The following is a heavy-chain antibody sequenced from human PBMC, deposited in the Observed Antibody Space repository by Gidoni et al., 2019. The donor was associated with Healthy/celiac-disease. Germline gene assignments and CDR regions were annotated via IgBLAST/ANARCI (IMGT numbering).Heavy chain of an antibody. D-gene: IGHD2-15*01. J-gene: IGHJ5*02. CDR2: IKQDGSEK. V-gene: IGHV3-7*03. Sequence: EVQLVESGGGLVQPGGSLSLSCSASCFTFSSYWMSWVRQAPGKGLEWVANIKQDGSEKYYVDSVKGRFTISRDNAKNSLYLQMNSLRAEDTAVYYCARDPGVVVAATNWFDPWGQGTLVTVSS. CDR3: ARDPGVVVAATNWFDP. CDR1: CFTFSSYW.